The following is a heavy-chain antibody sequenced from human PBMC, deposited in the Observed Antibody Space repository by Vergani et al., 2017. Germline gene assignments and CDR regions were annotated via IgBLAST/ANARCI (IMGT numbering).Heavy chain of an antibody. V-gene: IGHV1-58*01. D-gene: IGHD4-17*01. CDR1: GFTFTRSA. Sequence: QMQLVQSGPEVKKPGTSVKVSCKASGFTFTRSAVQWVRQARGQRLEWIGWIVVGSGNTNYAQKFQERVPITRDMSTSTAYMELSSLRSEDTAVYYCAADPNDYGDYVWYFDLWGRGTLVTVSS. J-gene: IGHJ2*01. CDR3: AADPNDYGDYVWYFDL. CDR2: IVVGSGNT.